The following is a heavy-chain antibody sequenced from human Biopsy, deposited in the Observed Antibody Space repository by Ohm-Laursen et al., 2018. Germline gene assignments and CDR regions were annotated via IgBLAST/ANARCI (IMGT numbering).Heavy chain of an antibody. Sequence: SSVRVSCKASGGTFSSFGISWVRQAPGQGLEWMGEINSMFGTTNYAQTFQGRVTITADESTSTTYMEVSSLRSEDTAVYYCAKRGVERGRPLAYWGQGTLVTVSS. V-gene: IGHV1-69*01. CDR2: INSMFGTT. J-gene: IGHJ4*02. D-gene: IGHD1-1*01. CDR3: AKRGVERGRPLAY. CDR1: GGTFSSFG.